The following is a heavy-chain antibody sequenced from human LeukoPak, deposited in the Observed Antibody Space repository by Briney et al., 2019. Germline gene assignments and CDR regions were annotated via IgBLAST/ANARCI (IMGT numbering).Heavy chain of an antibody. J-gene: IGHJ6*02. CDR2: ISSSSSYI. D-gene: IGHD2-15*01. CDR3: ARLDTGDIVVHYGMDV. CDR1: GFTFSSYS. Sequence: GGSLRLSCAASGFTFSSYSMNWVRQAPGKGLEWVSSISSSSSYIYYADSVKGRFTISRDNAKNSLYLQMNSLRAEDTAVYYCARLDTGDIVVHYGMDVWGQGTTVTVSS. V-gene: IGHV3-21*01.